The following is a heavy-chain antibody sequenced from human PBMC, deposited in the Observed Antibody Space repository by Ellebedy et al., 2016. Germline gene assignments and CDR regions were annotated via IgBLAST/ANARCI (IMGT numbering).Heavy chain of an antibody. V-gene: IGHV3-23*01. CDR1: GLNFNTFF. J-gene: IGHJ4*02. CDR3: YYGHYSGY. Sequence: GESLKISCTASGLNFNTFFMSWVRQTPGKGLEWVSTISGAGDTTYFADSVKGRFTISRDNSRYTLYLQMDSLRAADTAVYYCYYGHYSGYWGQGTLVTVSS. D-gene: IGHD4-17*01. CDR2: ISGAGDTT.